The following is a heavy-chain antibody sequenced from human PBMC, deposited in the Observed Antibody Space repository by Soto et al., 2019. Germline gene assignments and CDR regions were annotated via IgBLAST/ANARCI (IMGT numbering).Heavy chain of an antibody. CDR3: ARSIAVVTALDY. V-gene: IGHV1-3*05. CDR2: INAGNGNT. D-gene: IGHD2-21*02. J-gene: IGHJ4*02. Sequence: QVQLVQSGAEEKKPGASVKVTFKAYGYTFTSYAMHWVRQALGRRLEWMGWINAGNGNTKYSQKFQGRVTITRDTSASTAYMELSSLRSEDTAVYYCARSIAVVTALDYWGQGTLVTVSS. CDR1: GYTFTSYA.